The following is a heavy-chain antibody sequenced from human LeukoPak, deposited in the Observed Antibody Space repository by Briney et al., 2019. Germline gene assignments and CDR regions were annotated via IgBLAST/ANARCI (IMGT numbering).Heavy chain of an antibody. V-gene: IGHV3-23*01. J-gene: IGHJ4*02. CDR1: GFTFSSYA. Sequence: GGSLRLSCAASGFTFSSYAMAWVRQGPGKGLEWVSAITGSGGTTYYADSVKGRFTISRDNSKNILYLQMNSLRAEDTAVYYCSTDLAAMVRAIDYWGQGTLVTVSS. D-gene: IGHD5-18*01. CDR3: STDLAAMVRAIDY. CDR2: ITGSGGTT.